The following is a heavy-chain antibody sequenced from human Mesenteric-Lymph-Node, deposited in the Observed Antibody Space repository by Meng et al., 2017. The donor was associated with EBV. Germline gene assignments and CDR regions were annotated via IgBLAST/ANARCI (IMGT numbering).Heavy chain of an antibody. V-gene: IGHV1-2*04. Sequence: QGQLVQLGAEVKKPGASVKVSCKASGYTFTGYYLHWVRQAPGQGLEWMGWINPNSGDTNYAQKFQGWVTMTRDTSINTAYMELSSLRSDATAVYYCATLPAASTPHFSAWGQGTLVTVSS. CDR1: GYTFTGYY. D-gene: IGHD2-2*01. CDR2: INPNSGDT. J-gene: IGHJ4*02. CDR3: ATLPAASTPHFSA.